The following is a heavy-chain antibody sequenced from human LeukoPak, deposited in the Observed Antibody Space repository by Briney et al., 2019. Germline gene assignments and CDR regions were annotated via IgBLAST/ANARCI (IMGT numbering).Heavy chain of an antibody. Sequence: SETLSLTCTVSGGSISSYYWSWIRQPPGKGLEWIGYTYYSGSTNYNPSLKSRVTISVDTSKNQFSLKLSSVTAADTAVYYCARGQLRDVINWFDPWGQGTLVTVSS. J-gene: IGHJ5*02. CDR1: GGSISSYY. CDR2: TYYSGST. V-gene: IGHV4-59*01. CDR3: ARGQLRDVINWFDP. D-gene: IGHD2/OR15-2a*01.